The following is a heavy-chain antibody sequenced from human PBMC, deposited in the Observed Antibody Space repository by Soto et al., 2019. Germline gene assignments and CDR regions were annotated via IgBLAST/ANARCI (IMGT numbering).Heavy chain of an antibody. J-gene: IGHJ6*02. CDR1: GGSISSEYFH. D-gene: IGHD2-21*02. CDR3: AREDDGGDSDYYGLDV. Sequence: QVQLQQSGPGLVEPSQTLSLTCAVSGGSISSEYFHWTWIRQSPGKGLEWIGYIHYTGSIMYNPSFKSRLTMAVDTTKIQCSLQLTSVTAADTAVYFCAREDDGGDSDYYGLDVWGQGTTVTVSS. CDR2: IHYTGSI. V-gene: IGHV4-30-4*08.